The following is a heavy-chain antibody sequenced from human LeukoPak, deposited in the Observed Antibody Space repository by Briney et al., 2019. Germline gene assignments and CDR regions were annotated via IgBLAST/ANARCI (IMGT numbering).Heavy chain of an antibody. CDR1: GYTFTGYY. Sequence: ASVRVSCKASGYTFTGYYMHWVRQAPGQGLEWLGWISPNTGGTHYAQNFQDRVTMTRDTSISTAYMDLSRLRSDDTAVYYCARGRGYSGYDVWGQGTLVTVSS. D-gene: IGHD5-12*01. CDR2: ISPNTGGT. J-gene: IGHJ4*02. CDR3: ARGRGYSGYDV. V-gene: IGHV1-2*02.